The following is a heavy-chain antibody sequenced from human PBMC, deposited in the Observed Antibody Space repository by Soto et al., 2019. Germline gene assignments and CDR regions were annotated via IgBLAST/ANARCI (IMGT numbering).Heavy chain of an antibody. V-gene: IGHV3-33*01. CDR2: IWYDGSNK. D-gene: IGHD2-15*01. CDR1: GFTFSSYG. CDR3: ARDERXIVVVVAATYYYYGMDV. J-gene: IGHJ6*02. Sequence: GGSLRLSCAASGFTFSSYGMHWVRQAPGKGLEWVAVIWYDGSNKYYADSVKGRFTISRDNSKNTLYLQMNSLRAEDTAVXYCARDERXIVVVVAATYYYYGMDVWGQGTTVTVSS.